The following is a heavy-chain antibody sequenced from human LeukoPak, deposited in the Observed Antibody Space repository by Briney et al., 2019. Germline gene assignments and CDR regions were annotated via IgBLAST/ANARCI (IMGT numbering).Heavy chain of an antibody. CDR2: IYYSGST. Sequence: SETLSLTCTVSGGSISSYYWSWIRQPPGKGLEGIGYIYYSGSTNYNPSLKSRVTISVDTSKNQFSLKLSSVTAADTAVYYCARAVAGTFDYWGQGTLVTVSS. CDR1: GGSISSYY. D-gene: IGHD6-19*01. CDR3: ARAVAGTFDY. J-gene: IGHJ4*02. V-gene: IGHV4-59*01.